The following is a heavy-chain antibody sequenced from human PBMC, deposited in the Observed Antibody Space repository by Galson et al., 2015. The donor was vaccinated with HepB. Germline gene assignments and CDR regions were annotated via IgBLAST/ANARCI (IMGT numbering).Heavy chain of an antibody. V-gene: IGHV3-7*04. CDR3: AGGKVDNYLWGTYRFDH. Sequence: GRFTISRDNAKNSLYLQMNSLRDEDTAVYYCAGGKVDNYLWGTYRFDHWGQGTLVTVSS. J-gene: IGHJ4*02. D-gene: IGHD3-16*02.